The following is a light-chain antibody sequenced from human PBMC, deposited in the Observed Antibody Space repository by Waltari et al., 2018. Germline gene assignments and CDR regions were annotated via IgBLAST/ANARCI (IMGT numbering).Light chain of an antibody. J-gene: IGKJ4*02. V-gene: IGKV3D-7*01. Sequence: CGASQSVNSSSLTCYQQKPGQAPRLLIYDASTWATGIPARVSGSGSGTDFSLTTNSLQPEDFAIYYCHQYKNFPPKFGGGTKVEIK. CDR1: QSVNSSS. CDR2: DAS. CDR3: HQYKNFPPK.